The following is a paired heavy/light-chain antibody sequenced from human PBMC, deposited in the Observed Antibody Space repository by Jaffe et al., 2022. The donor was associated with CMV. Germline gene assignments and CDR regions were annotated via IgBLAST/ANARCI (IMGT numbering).Light chain of an antibody. CDR1: SSDVGYYNS. V-gene: IGLV2-8*01. CDR2: EVS. J-gene: IGLJ3*02. Sequence: QSALTQPPSASGSPGQSVTISCTGTSSDVGYYNSVSWYQQNPGKAPKLMIYEVSKRPSGVSDRFSGSKSGNTASLTVSGLQAEDEADYYCSSYAGSNTWVFGGGTKLTVL. CDR3: SSYAGSNTWV.
Heavy chain of an antibody. D-gene: IGHD1-1*01. J-gene: IGHJ4*02. V-gene: IGHV1-3*01. Sequence: QVQLVQSGAEVKKPGASVKIFCKASGYTFTSYIIHWVRQAPGQRLEWMGWIDAANDNTKSSQSFQGRVTITRDTSASTAYMELSSLTSEDTAVYYCARKIRGPTQPLDCWGQGTLVTVSS. CDR3: ARKIRGPTQPLDC. CDR2: IDAANDNT. CDR1: GYTFTSYI.